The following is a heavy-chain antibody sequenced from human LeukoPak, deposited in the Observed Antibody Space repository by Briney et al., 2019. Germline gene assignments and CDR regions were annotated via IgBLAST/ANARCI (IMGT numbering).Heavy chain of an antibody. CDR3: ARSDGLFGGTFDY. J-gene: IGHJ4*02. CDR2: INHSGST. V-gene: IGHV4-34*01. Sequence: PSETLSLTCAVYGGSFSGYYWSWIRQPPGKGLEWIGEINHSGSTNYNPSLKSRVTISVDTSKNQFSLKLSSVTAADTAVYYCARSDGLFGGTFDYWGQGTLVTVSS. CDR1: GGSFSGYY. D-gene: IGHD2-15*01.